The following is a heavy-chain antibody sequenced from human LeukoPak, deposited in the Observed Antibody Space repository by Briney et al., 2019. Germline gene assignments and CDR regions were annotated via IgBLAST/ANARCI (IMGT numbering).Heavy chain of an antibody. D-gene: IGHD6-19*01. V-gene: IGHV1-69*05. CDR3: ARGLRPNSSGWYTRDY. J-gene: IGHJ4*02. CDR1: GGTFSSYA. CDR2: IIPISGTA. Sequence: GASVKVSCKASGGTFSSYAISWVRQAPGQGLEWMGGIIPISGTANYAQKFQGRVTMTRDTSISTAYMELSRLRSDDTAVYYCARGLRPNSSGWYTRDYWGQGTLVTVSS.